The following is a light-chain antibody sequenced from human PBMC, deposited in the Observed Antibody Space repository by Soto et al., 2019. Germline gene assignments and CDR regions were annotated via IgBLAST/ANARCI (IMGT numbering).Light chain of an antibody. V-gene: IGKV1-5*03. Sequence: DIQMTQSPSTLSASVGDRVTITCRASHSISSSLAWYQQKPGKAPKVLIYEASNLQRGVPTRFSGGGFGTDFTLTISSVQPDDFATYYCQQYVSYWTFGQGTKVEIK. J-gene: IGKJ1*01. CDR1: HSISSS. CDR2: EAS. CDR3: QQYVSYWT.